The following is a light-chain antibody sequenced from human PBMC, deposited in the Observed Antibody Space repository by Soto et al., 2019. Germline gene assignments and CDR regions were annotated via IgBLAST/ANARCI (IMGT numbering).Light chain of an antibody. J-gene: IGKJ5*01. CDR1: QSIRTN. V-gene: IGKV3-15*01. CDR2: GAS. Sequence: EIVMTQSPATLSVSPGERAILSCSASQSIRTNVAWYQQRPGQAPRLLIYGASTRATGIPARFSGSGSGPEFTLTISSLQSEDFAIYYCQQYNHWTSITFGQGTRLEF. CDR3: QQYNHWTSIT.